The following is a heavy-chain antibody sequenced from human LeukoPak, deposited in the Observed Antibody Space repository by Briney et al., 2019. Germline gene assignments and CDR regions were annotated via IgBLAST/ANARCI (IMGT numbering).Heavy chain of an antibody. CDR1: GFTFSSYA. V-gene: IGHV3-23*01. D-gene: IGHD2-2*01. Sequence: QAGGSLRLSCAASGFTFSSYAMSWVRQAPGKGLEWVSAISGSGGSTYYADSVKGRFTISRDNSKNTLYLQMNSLRAEDTAVYYCAKGQYQLLDNWFDPWGQGTLVTVSS. J-gene: IGHJ5*02. CDR2: ISGSGGST. CDR3: AKGQYQLLDNWFDP.